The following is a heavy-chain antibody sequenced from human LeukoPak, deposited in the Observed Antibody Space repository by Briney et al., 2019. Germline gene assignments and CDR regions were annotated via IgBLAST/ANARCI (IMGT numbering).Heavy chain of an antibody. J-gene: IGHJ4*02. CDR2: IYSGGST. Sequence: GGSLRPSCAASGFTVSSNYMSWVRQAPGKGLEWVSVIYSGGSTYYADSVKGRFTISRDNSKNTLYLQMNSLRAEDTAVYYCASSGYSYGPAYFDYWGQGTLVTVSS. CDR3: ASSGYSYGPAYFDY. D-gene: IGHD5-18*01. V-gene: IGHV3-66*01. CDR1: GFTVSSNY.